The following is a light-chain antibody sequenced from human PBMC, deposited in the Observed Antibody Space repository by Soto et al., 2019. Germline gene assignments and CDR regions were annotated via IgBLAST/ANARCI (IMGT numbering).Light chain of an antibody. J-gene: IGKJ5*01. CDR1: QSVSSN. CDR2: DAS. CDR3: QQRET. V-gene: IGKV3-11*01. Sequence: EIVLTQSPATLSLSPGERATLSCRASQSVSSNLAWYQQKEGQAPRLLIYDASSRARGIPAKFSGSGSGTDFTLIISSLEPEDFAIYFCQQRETFGQGTRLEIK.